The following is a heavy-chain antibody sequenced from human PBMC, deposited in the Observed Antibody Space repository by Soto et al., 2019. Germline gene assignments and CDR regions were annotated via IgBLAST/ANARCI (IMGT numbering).Heavy chain of an antibody. CDR2: IYYSGST. CDR1: GGSISSYY. V-gene: IGHV4-59*01. CDR3: ASGGSSWSNKPEYYHYYGMDV. J-gene: IGHJ6*02. D-gene: IGHD6-13*01. Sequence: SETLSLTCTVSGGSISSYYWSWIRQPPGKGLEWIGYIYYSGSTNYNPSLKSRVTISVDTSKNQFSLKLSSVTAADTAVYYCASGGSSWSNKPEYYHYYGMDVWGQGTTVTVSS.